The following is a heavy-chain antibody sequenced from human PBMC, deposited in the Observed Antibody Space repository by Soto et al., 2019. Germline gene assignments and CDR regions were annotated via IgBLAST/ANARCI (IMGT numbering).Heavy chain of an antibody. CDR1: GYTFTSYG. CDR3: ARGSSGGRFDY. J-gene: IGHJ4*02. Sequence: GVPVKGSCKASGYTFTSYGISWGRQAPGQGLEWMGWISAYNGNTNYAQKLQGRVTMTTDTSTSTAYMELRSLRSDDTAVYYCARGSSGGRFDYWGQGTLVTVSS. D-gene: IGHD2-15*01. CDR2: ISAYNGNT. V-gene: IGHV1-18*01.